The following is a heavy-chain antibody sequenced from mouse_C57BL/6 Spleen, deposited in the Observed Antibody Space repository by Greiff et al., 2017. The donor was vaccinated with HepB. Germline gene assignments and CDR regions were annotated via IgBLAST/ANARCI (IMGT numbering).Heavy chain of an antibody. V-gene: IGHV1-50*01. CDR1: SYTFTSYW. CDR3: ARDGYQSDYYAMDY. D-gene: IGHD2-3*01. Sequence: VQLQQPGAELVKPGASVKLSCKASSYTFTSYWMQWVKQRPGQGLEWIGEIDPSDSYTNYNQKFKGKATLTVDTSSSTAYMQLSSLTSEDSAVYYCARDGYQSDYYAMDYWGQGTSVTVSS. CDR2: IDPSDSYT. J-gene: IGHJ4*01.